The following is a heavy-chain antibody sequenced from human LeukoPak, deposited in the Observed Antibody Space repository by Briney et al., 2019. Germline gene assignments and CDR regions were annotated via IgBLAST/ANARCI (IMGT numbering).Heavy chain of an antibody. CDR1: GGSISSYY. V-gene: IGHV4-59*08. Sequence: SKTLSLTCTVSGGSISSYYWSWIRQPPGKGLEWIGYIYYSGSTNYNPSLKSRVTISVDTSKNQFSLKLSSVTAADTAGYYCARHYYYDSSGYYSVSWGQGTLVTVSS. CDR3: ARHYYYDSSGYYSVS. J-gene: IGHJ4*02. CDR2: IYYSGST. D-gene: IGHD3-22*01.